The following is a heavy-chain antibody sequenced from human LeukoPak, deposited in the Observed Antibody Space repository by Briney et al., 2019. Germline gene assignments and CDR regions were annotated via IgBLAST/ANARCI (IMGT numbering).Heavy chain of an antibody. CDR1: GYTLTELS. V-gene: IGHV1-24*01. Sequence: ASVKVSCKASGYTLTELSMHWVRQAPGKGLEWMGGFDPEDGETIYAQKFQGRVTMTEDTSTSTAYMELRSLRSDDTAVYYCATELGSQNYFDYWGQGTLVTVSS. CDR2: FDPEDGET. CDR3: ATELGSQNYFDY. D-gene: IGHD7-27*01. J-gene: IGHJ4*02.